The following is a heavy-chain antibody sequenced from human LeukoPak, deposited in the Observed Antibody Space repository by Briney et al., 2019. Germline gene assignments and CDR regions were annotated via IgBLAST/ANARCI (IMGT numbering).Heavy chain of an antibody. Sequence: GGSLRLSWAASGFTFSSYSMNWVRQAPGKGLEWVSSISSSSSYIYYADSVKGRFTISRDNAKNSLYLQMNSLRAEDTAVYYCARVTVSSSWYYGMDVWGQGTTVTVSS. J-gene: IGHJ6*02. CDR3: ARVTVSSSWYYGMDV. V-gene: IGHV3-21*01. D-gene: IGHD6-13*01. CDR2: ISSSSSYI. CDR1: GFTFSSYS.